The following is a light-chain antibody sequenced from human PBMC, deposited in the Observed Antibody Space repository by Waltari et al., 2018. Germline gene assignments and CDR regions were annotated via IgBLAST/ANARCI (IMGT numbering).Light chain of an antibody. CDR1: QTLNNNY. CDR3: QQYGSSPYS. V-gene: IGKV3-20*01. J-gene: IGKJ2*01. CDR2: AAS. Sequence: ESVLTQYPGTLSLSAGERETLSCMASQTLNNNYLAWYQQKPGQSPGLLIFAASKRATGVTDRFSGSGSGTDFTLTISRLEPEDFAMYYCQQYGSSPYSFGQGARVDFK.